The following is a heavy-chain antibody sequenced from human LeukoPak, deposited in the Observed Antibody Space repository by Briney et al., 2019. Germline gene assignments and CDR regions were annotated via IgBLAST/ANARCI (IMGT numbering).Heavy chain of an antibody. CDR2: IYYSGSST. CDR3: ARDRGPPHGYYYYGMDV. Sequence: SETLSLTCTVSGGSISIYYWSWVRQPPGKGLEWIGYIYYSGSSTNYNPSLKSRVTISVDTSKNQFSLKLSSVTAADTAVYYCARDRGPPHGYYYYGMDVWGQGTTVTVSS. D-gene: IGHD2-8*01. CDR1: GGSISIYY. J-gene: IGHJ6*02. V-gene: IGHV4-59*01.